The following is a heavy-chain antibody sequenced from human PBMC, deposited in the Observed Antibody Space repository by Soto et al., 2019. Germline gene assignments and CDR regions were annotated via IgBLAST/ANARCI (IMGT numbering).Heavy chain of an antibody. J-gene: IGHJ4*02. Sequence: SETMYSNCSVSGDSLQTHYWAWIRHSPGKGLEWIGNIYDSGSNNYSQALKSRVSMSVDTSKNLFSLKMNSVTAADTAVYYWARASMVQVDYFHFWGQGNVVTVS. CDR2: IYDSGSN. D-gene: IGHD3-10*01. CDR1: GDSLQTHY. V-gene: IGHV4-59*11. CDR3: ARASMVQVDYFHF.